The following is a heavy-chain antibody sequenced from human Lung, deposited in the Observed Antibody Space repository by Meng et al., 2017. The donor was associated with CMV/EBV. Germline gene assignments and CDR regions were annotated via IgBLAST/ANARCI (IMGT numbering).Heavy chain of an antibody. CDR2: SNPNSGGT. J-gene: IGHJ5*02. V-gene: IGHV1-2*02. D-gene: IGHD2-2*01. CDR1: GYTFTGYY. CDR3: ARVDCSSTSCYLLDGWFDP. Sequence: ASVKVSCKASGYTFTGYYMHWVRQAPGQGREWIGWSNPNSGGTNYAQKFQGRVTMTRDTSISTDYMELSRLSSDDTAVYDCARVDCSSTSCYLLDGWFDPWGQGXLVTVSS.